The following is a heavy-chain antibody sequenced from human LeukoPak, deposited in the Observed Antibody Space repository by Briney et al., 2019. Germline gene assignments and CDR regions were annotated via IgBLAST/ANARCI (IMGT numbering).Heavy chain of an antibody. J-gene: IGHJ3*02. Sequence: GASVKVSCKASGYTFTSYGISWARQAPGQGLEWMGWISAYNGNTNYAQKLQGRVTMTTDTSTSTAYMELRSLRSDDTAVYYCARAGTPYDYGGPRDAFDIWGQGTMVTVSS. CDR2: ISAYNGNT. V-gene: IGHV1-18*01. CDR1: GYTFTSYG. D-gene: IGHD4-23*01. CDR3: ARAGTPYDYGGPRDAFDI.